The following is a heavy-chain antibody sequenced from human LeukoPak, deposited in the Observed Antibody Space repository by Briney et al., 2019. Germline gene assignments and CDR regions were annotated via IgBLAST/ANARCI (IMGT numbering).Heavy chain of an antibody. D-gene: IGHD3-10*01. CDR1: GGSISSSSYY. CDR2: IYYSGST. J-gene: IGHJ6*02. Sequence: SETLSLTCTVSGGSISSSSYYWGWIRQPPGKGLEWIGSIYYSGSTYYNPSLKSRVTISVDTSKNQFSLKLSSVTAADTAVYYCASVSYGPGSYLDYYYGMDVWGQGTTVTVSS. CDR3: ASVSYGPGSYLDYYYGMDV. V-gene: IGHV4-39*07.